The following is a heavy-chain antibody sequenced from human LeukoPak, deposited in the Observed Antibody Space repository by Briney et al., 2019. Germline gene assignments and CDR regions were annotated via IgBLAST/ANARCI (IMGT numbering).Heavy chain of an antibody. CDR3: ARGCRRDYGDNNWFDP. D-gene: IGHD4-17*01. CDR2: INHSGST. V-gene: IGHV4-34*01. Sequence: SETLSLTCAVYGGSFSGSYWSWIRQPPGKGLEWIGEINHSGSTNYNPSLKSRVTISVDTSKNQFSLKLSSVTAADTAVYYCARGCRRDYGDNNWFDPWGQGTLVTVSS. CDR1: GGSFSGSY. J-gene: IGHJ5*02.